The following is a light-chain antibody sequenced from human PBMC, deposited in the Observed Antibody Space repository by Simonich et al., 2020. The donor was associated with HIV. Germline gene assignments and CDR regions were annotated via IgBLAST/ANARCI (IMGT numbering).Light chain of an antibody. V-gene: IGLV6-57*01. J-gene: IGLJ2*01. CDR3: QSYDSSNQE. Sequence: NFILTQPHSVSESPGKTVIISCTRSSGSIASKYVQWYQQRPGSSPTTVIYEDNQRPSGVPDRFSGSIDSSSNSASLTISGLKTEDEADYYCQSYDSSNQEFGGGTKLTVL. CDR1: SGSIASKY. CDR2: EDN.